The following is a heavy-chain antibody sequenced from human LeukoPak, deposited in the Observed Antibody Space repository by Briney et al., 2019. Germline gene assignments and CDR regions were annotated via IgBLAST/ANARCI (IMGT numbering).Heavy chain of an antibody. Sequence: AGGSLRLSCAASGFTFSSYSMNWVRQAPGKGLEWVSSISSSSSYIYYADSVKGRFTISRDNAKNSLYLQMNSLRAEDTAVYYCASAYYYDSSGYYPYAEYFQHWGQGTLVTVSS. J-gene: IGHJ1*01. D-gene: IGHD3-22*01. CDR2: ISSSSSYI. V-gene: IGHV3-21*01. CDR3: ASAYYYDSSGYYPYAEYFQH. CDR1: GFTFSSYS.